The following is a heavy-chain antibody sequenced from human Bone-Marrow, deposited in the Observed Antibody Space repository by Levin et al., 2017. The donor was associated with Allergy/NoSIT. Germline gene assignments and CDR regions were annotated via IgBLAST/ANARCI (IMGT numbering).Heavy chain of an antibody. D-gene: IGHD4-17*01. CDR2: INPNSGGT. J-gene: IGHJ6*02. V-gene: IGHV1-2*02. CDR1: GYDFTGYY. Sequence: GESLKISCKASGYDFTGYYIHWVRQAPAQGLEWMGWINPNSGGTNYGQKFQGRVTMTRDTSIRTAYMELSRLRSDDTAVYYCARLHGDYVPYYYGMDLWGQGTTVTVSS. CDR3: ARLHGDYVPYYYGMDL.